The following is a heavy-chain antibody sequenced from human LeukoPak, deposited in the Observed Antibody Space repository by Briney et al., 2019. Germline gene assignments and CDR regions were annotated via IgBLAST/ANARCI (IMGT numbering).Heavy chain of an antibody. Sequence: ASVKVSCKASGYTFSNYYLHWVRQAPGQGLEWMGLINPTAGNTYYAQRFQGRVTMTRDTSISTAYMELSRLRSDDTAVYYCARDTGGRGGSFDYWGQGTLVTVSS. D-gene: IGHD3-10*01. V-gene: IGHV1-46*01. CDR1: GYTFSNYY. CDR3: ARDTGGRGGSFDY. J-gene: IGHJ4*02. CDR2: INPTAGNT.